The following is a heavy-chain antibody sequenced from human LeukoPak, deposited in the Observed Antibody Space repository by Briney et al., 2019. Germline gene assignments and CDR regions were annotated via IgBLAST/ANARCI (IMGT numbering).Heavy chain of an antibody. D-gene: IGHD2-15*01. J-gene: IGHJ5*02. CDR2: ISAYNGNT. CDR1: GYAFTSYG. Sequence: ASVKVSCKASGYAFTSYGISWVRQAPGQGLEWMGWISAYNGNTNYAQKLQGRVTKTTDTSTSTAYMELRSLRSDDTAVYYCARVSVVAREFDPWGQGTLVTVSS. CDR3: ARVSVVAREFDP. V-gene: IGHV1-18*01.